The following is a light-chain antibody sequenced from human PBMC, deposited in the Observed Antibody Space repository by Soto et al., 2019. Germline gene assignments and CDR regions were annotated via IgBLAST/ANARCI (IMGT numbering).Light chain of an antibody. V-gene: IGKV3D-15*01. CDR3: QQFNNWPPIT. CDR2: HAS. J-gene: IGKJ4*01. CDR1: QSANSN. Sequence: EIVMTQSPATLSVSPGETVTLSFSASQSANSNLAWYQQKPGQAPRLLIYHASTRATGIPARFSGSGSGTEFTLTISSLQSEDFAIFYCQQFNNWPPITFGGGTKVDIK.